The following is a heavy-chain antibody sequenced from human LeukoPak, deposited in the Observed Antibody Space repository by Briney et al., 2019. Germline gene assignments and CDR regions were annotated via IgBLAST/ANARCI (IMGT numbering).Heavy chain of an antibody. CDR3: ARASRGGSSWPYYYYYMDV. V-gene: IGHV1-69*05. D-gene: IGHD6-13*01. Sequence: SVKVSCKASGGTFSSYAISWVRQAPGQGLEWMGGIIPIFGTANYAQKFQGRVTITTDESTSTAYMELSSLRSEDTAVYYCARASRGGSSWPYYYYYMDVRGKGTTVTVSS. CDR2: IIPIFGTA. J-gene: IGHJ6*03. CDR1: GGTFSSYA.